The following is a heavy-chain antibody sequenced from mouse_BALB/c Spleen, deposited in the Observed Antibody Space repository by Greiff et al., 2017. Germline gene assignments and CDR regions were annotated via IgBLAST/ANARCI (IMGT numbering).Heavy chain of an antibody. CDR2: INPSTGYT. CDR1: GYTFTSYW. CDR3: ARSLAAPRDFDV. J-gene: IGHJ1*01. Sequence: VQLQQSGAELAKPGASVKMSCKASGYTFTSYWMHWVKQRPGQGLEWIGYINPSTGYTEYNQKFKDKATLTADKSSSTAYMQLSSLTSEDSAVYYCARSLAAPRDFDVWGAGTTVTVSS. D-gene: IGHD6-5*01. V-gene: IGHV1-7*01.